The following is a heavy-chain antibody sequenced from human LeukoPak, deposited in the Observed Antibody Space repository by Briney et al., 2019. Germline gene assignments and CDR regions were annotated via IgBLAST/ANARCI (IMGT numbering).Heavy chain of an antibody. V-gene: IGHV3-48*03. J-gene: IGHJ4*02. Sequence: GSLRLSCAASGFTFSSYEMNWVRQSPGKGLEWVSYISSSGSTIYYADSVKGRFTISRDNAKNSLYLQMNSLRAEDTAVYYCARGIGELSRVYWGQGTLVTVSS. CDR1: GFTFSSYE. D-gene: IGHD3-10*01. CDR2: ISSSGSTI. CDR3: ARGIGELSRVY.